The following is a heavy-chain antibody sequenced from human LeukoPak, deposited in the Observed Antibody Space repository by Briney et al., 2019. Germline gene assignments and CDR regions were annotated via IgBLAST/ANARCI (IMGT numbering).Heavy chain of an antibody. V-gene: IGHV4-39*07. D-gene: IGHD3-22*01. J-gene: IGHJ3*02. CDR2: IYYSGST. Sequence: PSETLSLTCTVSGGSISSSSYYWGWIRQSPGKGLEWIGSIYYSGSTYYNPSLKSRVTISVDTSKNQFSLKLSSVTAADAAVYYCARKNYSSGYYYVNGNAFDIWGQGTMVTVSS. CDR1: GGSISSSSYY. CDR3: ARKNYSSGYYYVNGNAFDI.